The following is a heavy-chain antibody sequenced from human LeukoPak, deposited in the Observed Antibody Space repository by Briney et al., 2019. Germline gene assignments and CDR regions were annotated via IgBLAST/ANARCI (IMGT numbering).Heavy chain of an antibody. V-gene: IGHV3-48*04. CDR1: GFSFSGFG. J-gene: IGHJ4*02. D-gene: IGHD2-15*01. Sequence: GGSLRLSCAASGFSFSGFGMNWVRQAPGKGLEWISYIWSSGSAGGNIYYAVSVKGRFTVSRDNAKDSLFLQMSGLRGEDTAVYYCTNRAGLPTNKPWCFDHWGQGTLVTVSS. CDR2: IWSSGSAGGNI. CDR3: TNRAGLPTNKPWCFDH.